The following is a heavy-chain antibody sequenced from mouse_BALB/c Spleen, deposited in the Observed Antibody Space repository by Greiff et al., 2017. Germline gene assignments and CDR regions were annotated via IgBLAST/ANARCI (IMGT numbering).Heavy chain of an antibody. J-gene: IGHJ4*01. CDR3: ARDYYGNYVAMDY. Sequence: EVQLVESGPGLVKPSQSLSLTCTVTGYSITSDYAWNWIRQFPGNKLEWMGYISYSGSTSYNPSLKSRISITRDTSKNQFFLQLNSVTTEDTATYYCARDYYGNYVAMDYWGEGTSVTVSS. D-gene: IGHD2-1*01. V-gene: IGHV3-2*02. CDR2: ISYSGST. CDR1: GYSITSDYA.